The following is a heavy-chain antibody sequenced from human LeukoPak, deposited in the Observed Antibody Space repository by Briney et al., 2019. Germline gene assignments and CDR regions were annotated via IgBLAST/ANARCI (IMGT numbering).Heavy chain of an antibody. CDR3: ARIYGDFDY. V-gene: IGHV1-2*02. D-gene: IGHD4-17*01. CDR1: GGTFSSYA. CDR2: INPNSGVT. J-gene: IGHJ4*02. Sequence: ASVKVSCKASGGTFSSYAISWVRQAPGQGLEWMGWINPNSGVTNYAQKSQGRVTMTRDTSITTAYMELSRLRSDDTAVYYCARIYGDFDYWGQGTLVTVSS.